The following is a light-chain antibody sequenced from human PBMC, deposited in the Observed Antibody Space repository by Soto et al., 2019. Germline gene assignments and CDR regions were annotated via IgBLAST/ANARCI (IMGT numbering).Light chain of an antibody. Sequence: DIQMTHSPSSLSASVGDRVTITCRASQSISDYLNWFQQKPGKAPKLLIYAASSLQSGVPSRFSGSGSGTDFTLTISSLQPEDFALYYCQQGYDIPYTFGQGTKVEIQ. J-gene: IGKJ2*01. CDR2: AAS. V-gene: IGKV1-39*01. CDR3: QQGYDIPYT. CDR1: QSISDY.